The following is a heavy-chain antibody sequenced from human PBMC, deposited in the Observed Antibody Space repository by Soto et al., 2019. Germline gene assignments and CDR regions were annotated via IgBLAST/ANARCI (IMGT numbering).Heavy chain of an antibody. V-gene: IGHV4-34*01. J-gene: IGHJ4*02. CDR2: INHSGST. Sequence: SETLSLTCAVYGGSFSGYYWSWIRQPPGKGLEWIGEINHSGSTNYNPSLKSRVTISVDTSKNQFSLKLSSVTAADTAVYYCAREPFGELLSHFDYWGQGTLVTVSS. CDR3: AREPFGELLSHFDY. CDR1: GGSFSGYY. D-gene: IGHD3-10*01.